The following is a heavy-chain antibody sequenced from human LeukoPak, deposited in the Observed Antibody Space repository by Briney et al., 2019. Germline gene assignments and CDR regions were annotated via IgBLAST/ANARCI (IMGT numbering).Heavy chain of an antibody. D-gene: IGHD3-10*01. CDR1: GGTFSSYA. CDR2: IIPIFGTA. CDR3: ARDRKDVLLWFGELFPYGMDV. Sequence: SVKVPCKASGGTFSSYAISWVRQAPGQGLEWMGGIIPIFGTANYAQKFQGRVTITADESTSTAYMELSSLRSEDTAVYYCARDRKDVLLWFGELFPYGMDVWGQGTTVTVSS. J-gene: IGHJ6*02. V-gene: IGHV1-69*13.